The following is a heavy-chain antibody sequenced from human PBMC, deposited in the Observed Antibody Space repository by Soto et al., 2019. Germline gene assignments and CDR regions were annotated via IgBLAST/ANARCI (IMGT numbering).Heavy chain of an antibody. CDR2: IYSGGST. V-gene: IGHV3-66*01. J-gene: IGHJ4*02. CDR3: AREPWDIVVVPAAIL. CDR1: GFTVSSNC. D-gene: IGHD2-2*01. Sequence: GGSLRLSCAASGFTVSSNCMSWVRQAPGKGLEWVSVIYSGGSTYYAGSVKGRFTISRDNSKNTLYLQMNSLRAEDTAVYYCAREPWDIVVVPAAILWGQGTLVTVSS.